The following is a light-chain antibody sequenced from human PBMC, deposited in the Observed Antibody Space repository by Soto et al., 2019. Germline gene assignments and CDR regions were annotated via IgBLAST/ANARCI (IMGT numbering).Light chain of an antibody. CDR1: SSNIGAGYE. V-gene: IGLV1-40*01. CDR2: GNN. J-gene: IGLJ1*01. CDR3: QSYDSSLSDIHV. Sequence: QSALTQPPSVSGAPGQRVTISCTGSSSNIGAGYEVHWFQQLPGTAPRLLIYGNNNRPSGVPDRFSGSKSGTSASLAITGLQAEDEADYYCQSYDSSLSDIHVFGTGTKVTDL.